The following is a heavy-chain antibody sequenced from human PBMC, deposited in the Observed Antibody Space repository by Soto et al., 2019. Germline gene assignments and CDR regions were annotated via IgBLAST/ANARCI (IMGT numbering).Heavy chain of an antibody. J-gene: IGHJ4*02. CDR2: VYTSGST. V-gene: IGHV4-4*07. CDR1: GGSISPYY. Sequence: QVQLQESGPGLVKPSETLSLTCTVSGGSISPYYWSWIRQPAGKGLEWIGHVYTSGSTNNNPSLKSRVAMSVDTSKNQFSLKLNSVTAADTAVYYCAREGPYDILPGYLDYWGQGTLVTVSS. D-gene: IGHD3-9*01. CDR3: AREGPYDILPGYLDY.